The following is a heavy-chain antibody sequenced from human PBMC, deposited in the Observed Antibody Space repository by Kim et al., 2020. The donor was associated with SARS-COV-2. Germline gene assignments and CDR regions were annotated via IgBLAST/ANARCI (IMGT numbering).Heavy chain of an antibody. V-gene: IGHV4-59*09. CDR3: ARGTNHDY. CDR2: GST. J-gene: IGHJ4*02. Sequence: GSTIYHPSLRSRLTISVDTSNNQFSLKLTSVTAADTALYFCARGTNHDYWGQGTLVTVSS.